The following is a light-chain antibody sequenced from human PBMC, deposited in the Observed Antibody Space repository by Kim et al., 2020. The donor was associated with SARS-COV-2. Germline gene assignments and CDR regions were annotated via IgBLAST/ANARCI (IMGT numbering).Light chain of an antibody. CDR3: QQYNNWLGT. V-gene: IGKV3-15*01. J-gene: IGKJ2*01. CDR2: GAS. Sequence: SVAPGERATLSCRASQSVSSNLAWYQQKPGQAPRLLIYGASTRATGIPARFSGSGSGTEFTLTISSLQSEDFAVYYWQQYNNWLGTFGQGTKLEI. CDR1: QSVSSN.